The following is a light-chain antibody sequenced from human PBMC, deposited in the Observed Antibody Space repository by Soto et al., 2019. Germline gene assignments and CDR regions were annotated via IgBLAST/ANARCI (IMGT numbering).Light chain of an antibody. CDR3: ETLDSSLSAVV. CDR2: DNN. Sequence: QSVLTQPPSVSAAPGQKVAISCSGSNSNIGNNYVSWYQQLPGTAPKLLIYDNNKRPSGIPDRFSGSKSGTSATLAISGLQTGDEADYYCETLDSSLSAVVFGGGTKVTVL. CDR1: NSNIGNNY. J-gene: IGLJ2*01. V-gene: IGLV1-51*02.